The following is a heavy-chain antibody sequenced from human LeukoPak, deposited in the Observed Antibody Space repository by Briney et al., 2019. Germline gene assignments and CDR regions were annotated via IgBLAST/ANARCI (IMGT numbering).Heavy chain of an antibody. D-gene: IGHD5-18*01. V-gene: IGHV3-74*01. Sequence: GGSLRLSCAASGFTLISYWMHWVRQAPGKGLVWVSRINGYGSSTDFADSVKGRFTISRDNAKNTLYLQMNSLRAEDTAVYYCARDAPGNTALDYWGQGTLATVSS. CDR2: INGYGSST. CDR1: GFTLISYW. CDR3: ARDAPGNTALDY. J-gene: IGHJ4*02.